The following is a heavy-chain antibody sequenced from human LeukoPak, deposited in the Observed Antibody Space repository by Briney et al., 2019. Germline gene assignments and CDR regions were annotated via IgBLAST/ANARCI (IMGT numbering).Heavy chain of an antibody. CDR1: GESLSKYY. CDR2: INHRGST. V-gene: IGHV4-34*01. CDR3: ASSVGSTDY. J-gene: IGHJ4*02. D-gene: IGHD1-26*01. Sequence: SETLSLTCAVYGESLSKYYWTWIRQSPGKGLEWIGEINHRGSTNLNPSLKSRVTLSVDTSKHQLSLKLTSMTAADAAVYYCASSVGSTDYWGQGTLVTVSS.